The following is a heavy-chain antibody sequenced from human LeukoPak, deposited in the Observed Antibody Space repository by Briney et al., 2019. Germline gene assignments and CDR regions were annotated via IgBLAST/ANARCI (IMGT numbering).Heavy chain of an antibody. J-gene: IGHJ3*02. V-gene: IGHV3-23*01. CDR2: MCGSAGCT. CDR1: GFTFEIYA. D-gene: IGHD3-3*01. Sequence: PGGSLRLSCAASGFTFEIYAMSWVRLAPGKGLQWVASMCGSAGCTFYADSVKGRFTISRDNSKNTLYLQMNSLRAEDTAVYYCAKRITIFGVVIMAGTAFDIWGQGTMVTVSS. CDR3: AKRITIFGVVIMAGTAFDI.